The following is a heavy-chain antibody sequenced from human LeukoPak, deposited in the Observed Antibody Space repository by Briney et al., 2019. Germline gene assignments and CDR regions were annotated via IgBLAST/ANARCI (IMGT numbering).Heavy chain of an antibody. D-gene: IGHD1-26*01. CDR2: ISYDGGNK. J-gene: IGHJ4*01. CDR3: AKKGATTGDFDY. V-gene: IGHV3-30*18. Sequence: PGGSLRLSCAASGFTFSSYSMNWVRQAPGKGLEWVAVISYDGGNKYYADSVKGRFTISRDNSKNTLYLQMNSLRAEDTAVYYCAKKGATTGDFDYWGQGTLVTVSS. CDR1: GFTFSSYS.